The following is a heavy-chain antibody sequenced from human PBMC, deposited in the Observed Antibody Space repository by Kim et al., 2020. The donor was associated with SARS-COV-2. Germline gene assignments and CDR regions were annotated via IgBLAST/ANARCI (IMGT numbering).Heavy chain of an antibody. D-gene: IGHD2-21*02. J-gene: IGHJ3*02. V-gene: IGHV3-48*03. CDR1: GFSFSTYE. CDR2: ISGSCRGI. Sequence: GGSLRLSCAASGFSFSTYEMSWVRQAPGKGLEWVSYISGSCRGIHYADSVKGRFTISRDNAKKSLFLQMNSLRAEDTAVYYCAREVTVTPDAFDIWGQGTLVTVSS. CDR3: AREVTVTPDAFDI.